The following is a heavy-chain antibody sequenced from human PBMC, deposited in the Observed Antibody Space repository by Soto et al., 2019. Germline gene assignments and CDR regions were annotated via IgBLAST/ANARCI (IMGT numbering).Heavy chain of an antibody. V-gene: IGHV1-69*12. CDR1: GGTFRRYA. CDR3: ARSDYCGGDCYAFLDY. Sequence: QVQLVQSGAEVKQPGSSVRVSCKTSGGTFRRYAFSWVRQAPGQGLEWMGGLIPILGTANYAQKVQGRLAIFADESTSTAYMEPSSLRSEDTAVYYCARSDYCGGDCYAFLDYWGQGTLVTVPS. J-gene: IGHJ4*02. CDR2: LIPILGTA. D-gene: IGHD2-21*02.